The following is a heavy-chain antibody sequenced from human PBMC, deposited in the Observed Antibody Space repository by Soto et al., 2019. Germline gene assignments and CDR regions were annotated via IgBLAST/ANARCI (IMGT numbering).Heavy chain of an antibody. CDR2: INHSGST. V-gene: IGHV4-34*01. CDR3: ARSRTQWLVSPRGDYYYGMDV. D-gene: IGHD6-19*01. CDR1: GGSFSGYY. Sequence: SETLSLTCAVYGGSFSGYYWSWIRQPPGKGLEWIGEINHSGSTNYNPSLKSRVTISVDTSKNQFSLKLSSVTAADTAVYYCARSRTQWLVSPRGDYYYGMDVWGQGTTVTVSS. J-gene: IGHJ6*02.